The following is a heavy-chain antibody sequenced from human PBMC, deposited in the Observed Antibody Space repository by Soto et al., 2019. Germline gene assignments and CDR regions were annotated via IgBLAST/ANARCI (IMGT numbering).Heavy chain of an antibody. CDR1: GFTFNHYA. CDR2: IIANGGT. Sequence: EVQVLESGGGLVQRGGSLRLSCAASGFTFNHYAMSWVRQAPGKGLEWVSIIIANGGTFYADSVKGRFTISRDNSKNTVYLQISSLRVDDTAIYYCAKDYTVAADPSSVILFDYWGQGALVTVSS. J-gene: IGHJ4*02. V-gene: IGHV3-23*01. CDR3: AKDYTVAADPSSVILFDY. D-gene: IGHD2-15*01.